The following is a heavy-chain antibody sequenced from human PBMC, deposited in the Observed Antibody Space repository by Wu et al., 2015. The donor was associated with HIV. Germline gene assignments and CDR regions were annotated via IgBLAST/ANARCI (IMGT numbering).Heavy chain of an antibody. CDR3: ARGSYDYDSGGYSMDGFDI. CDR1: GGTFYNYG. Sequence: QVQLVQSGAEVKKPGSSVKVSCKASGGTFYNYGITWVRQAPGQGLEWMGGITPIFGTPEYAQKFQGRVTITTDESTKTAYMALNSLTSEDTAIYYCARGSYDYDSGGYSMDGFDIWGQGDKWSPSLQ. J-gene: IGHJ3*02. D-gene: IGHD3-22*01. CDR2: ITPIFGTP. V-gene: IGHV1-69*05.